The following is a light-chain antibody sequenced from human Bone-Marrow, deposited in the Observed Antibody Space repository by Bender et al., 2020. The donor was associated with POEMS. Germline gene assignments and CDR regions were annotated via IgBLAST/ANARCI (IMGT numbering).Light chain of an antibody. CDR3: SSHAGSTAV. J-gene: IGLJ2*01. V-gene: IGLV2-8*01. Sequence: QSALTQPASVSGSPGQSITISCTETSSDVDFSYSYVSWYQQHPGKAPKLILYEVSKRPSGVPDRFSGSKSGNTASLTVSGRQADDEADYHCSSHAGSTAVFGGGTKLTVL. CDR1: SSDVDFSYSY. CDR2: EVS.